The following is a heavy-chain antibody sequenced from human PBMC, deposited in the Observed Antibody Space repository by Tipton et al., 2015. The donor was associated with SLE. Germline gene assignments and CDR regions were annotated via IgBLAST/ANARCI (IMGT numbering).Heavy chain of an antibody. CDR2: TYYLGGST. Sequence: TLSLTCTVSCYSISSHYWTWIRQPPGKGLEWIGYTYYLGGSTEYNPSLKSRVSISVDTSKNQMYLNLYSVTAADTAVYYCASNSSWFERWGQGILVTVSS. D-gene: IGHD6-13*01. CDR3: ASNSSWFER. V-gene: IGHV4-59*11. J-gene: IGHJ4*02. CDR1: CYSISSHY.